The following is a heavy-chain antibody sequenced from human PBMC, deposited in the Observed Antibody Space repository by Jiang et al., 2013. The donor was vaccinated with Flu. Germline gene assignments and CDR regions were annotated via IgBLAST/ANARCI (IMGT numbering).Heavy chain of an antibody. D-gene: IGHD3-22*01. Sequence: VQLVESGGGVVQPGRSLRLSCAASGFTFSSYGMHWVRQAPGKGLEWVAVISYDGSNKYYADSVKGRFTISRDNSKNTLYLQMNSLRAEDTAVYYCANGLLGPYYYYYGMDVWGQGTTVTVSS. CDR2: ISYDGSNK. CDR1: GFTFSSYG. V-gene: IGHV3-30*18. J-gene: IGHJ6*02. CDR3: ANGLLGPYYYYYGMDV.